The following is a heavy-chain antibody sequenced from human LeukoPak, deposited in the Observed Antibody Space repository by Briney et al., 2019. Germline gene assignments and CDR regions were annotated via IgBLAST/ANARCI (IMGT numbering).Heavy chain of an antibody. CDR1: GYTFTSYA. V-gene: IGHV1-3*01. J-gene: IGHJ5*02. D-gene: IGHD3-9*01. CDR3: ARASLSLEHYDILTGYYISDPMDWFDP. CDR2: INAGNGNT. Sequence: AASVKVSCKASGYTFTSYAMHWVRQAPGQRLEWMGWINAGNGNTKYSQKFQGRVTITRDTSASTAYMELSSLRSEDTAVYYCARASLSLEHYDILTGYYISDPMDWFDPWGQGTLVTVSS.